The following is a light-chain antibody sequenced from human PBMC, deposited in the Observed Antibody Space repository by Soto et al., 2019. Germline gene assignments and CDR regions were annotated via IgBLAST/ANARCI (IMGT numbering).Light chain of an antibody. CDR2: EVT. CDR1: SSDVAAYNY. CDR3: SSYTDISTVI. V-gene: IGLV2-14*01. J-gene: IGLJ2*01. Sequence: QSVLTQPASVSGSPGQSITISCTGTSSDVAAYNYVSWYQQHPGKVPKLLIYEVTNRPSGVSYRFSGSRSGNTASLTISGLQAEDEADYYCSSYTDISTVIFGGGTKVTVL.